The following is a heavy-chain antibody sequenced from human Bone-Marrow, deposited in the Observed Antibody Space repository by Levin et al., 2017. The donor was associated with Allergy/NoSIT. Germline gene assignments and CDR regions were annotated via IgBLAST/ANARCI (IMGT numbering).Heavy chain of an antibody. CDR1: GFTFSSYG. V-gene: IGHV3-30*18. D-gene: IGHD6-13*01. Sequence: GESLKISCAASGFTFSSYGMHWVRQAPGKGLEWVAVISYDGSNKYYADSVKGRFTISRDNSKNTLYLQMNSLRAEDTAVYYCAKNAYSSSWYNNWFDPWGQGTLVTVSS. J-gene: IGHJ5*02. CDR3: AKNAYSSSWYNNWFDP. CDR2: ISYDGSNK.